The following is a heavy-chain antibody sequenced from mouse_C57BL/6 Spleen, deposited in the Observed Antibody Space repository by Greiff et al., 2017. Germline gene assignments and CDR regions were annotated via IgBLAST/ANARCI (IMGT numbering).Heavy chain of an antibody. D-gene: IGHD6-2*01. Sequence: QVQLQQPGAELVRPGTSVKLSCKASGYTFTSYWMHWVKQRPGQGLEWIGVIDPSDSYTNYNQKFKGKATLTVDTSSSTAYMQLSSLKSAASAVYYCARSSPYYAMGYWGQGTSVTVSS. J-gene: IGHJ4*01. CDR3: ARSSPYYAMGY. CDR1: GYTFTSYW. V-gene: IGHV1-59*01. CDR2: IDPSDSYT.